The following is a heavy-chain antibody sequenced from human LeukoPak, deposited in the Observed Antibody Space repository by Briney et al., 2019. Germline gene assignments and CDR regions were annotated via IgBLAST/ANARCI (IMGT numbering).Heavy chain of an antibody. CDR2: IYYSGST. V-gene: IGHV4-61*01. CDR1: GGSVSSGSYY. Sequence: PSETRSLTCTVSGGSVSSGSYYWSWIRQPPGKGLEWIGYIYYSGSTNYNPSLKSRVTISVDTSKNQFSLKLSSVTAADTAVYYCARALRRGYSLDYWGQGTLVTVSS. J-gene: IGHJ4*02. CDR3: ARALRRGYSLDY. D-gene: IGHD5-18*01.